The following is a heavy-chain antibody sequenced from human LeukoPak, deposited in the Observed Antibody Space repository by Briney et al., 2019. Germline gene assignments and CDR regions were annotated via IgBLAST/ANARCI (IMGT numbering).Heavy chain of an antibody. J-gene: IGHJ4*02. CDR1: GFTFSSYA. CDR2: ISGSGGST. CDR3: AKVVGATTRGYFDY. V-gene: IGHV3-23*01. Sequence: PGGSLRLSCAASGFTFSSYAMSWVRQAPGKGLEWVSTISGSGGSTYHADSVKGRFTISRDNSKNTLYLQMNSLRAEDTAVYYCAKVVGATTRGYFDYWGQGTLVTVSS. D-gene: IGHD1-26*01.